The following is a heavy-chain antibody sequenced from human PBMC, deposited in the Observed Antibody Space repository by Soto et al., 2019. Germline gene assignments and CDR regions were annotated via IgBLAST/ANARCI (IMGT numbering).Heavy chain of an antibody. CDR1: VGTFSSYA. Sequence: GASVKVSCKASVGTFSSYAISWVRQAPGQGLEWMGGIIPIFGTANYAQKFQGRVTITADESTSTAYMELSSLRSEDTAVYYCARDGSSGWPSWGQGTLVTVSS. CDR2: IIPIFGTA. V-gene: IGHV1-69*13. D-gene: IGHD6-19*01. CDR3: ARDGSSGWPS. J-gene: IGHJ4*02.